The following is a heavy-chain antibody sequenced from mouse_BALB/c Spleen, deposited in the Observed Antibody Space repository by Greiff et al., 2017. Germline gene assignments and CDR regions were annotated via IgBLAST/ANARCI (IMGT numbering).Heavy chain of an antibody. CDR2: SRNKANDYTT. Sequence: EVMLVESGGGLVQPGGSLRLSCATSGFTFSDFYMEWVRQPPGKRLEWIAASRNKANDYTTEYSASVKGRFIVSRDTSQSILYLQMNALRAEDTAIYYCARDAGGNYGYWYFDVWGAGTTVTVSS. V-gene: IGHV7-1*02. J-gene: IGHJ1*01. CDR1: GFTFSDFY. D-gene: IGHD2-1*01. CDR3: ARDAGGNYGYWYFDV.